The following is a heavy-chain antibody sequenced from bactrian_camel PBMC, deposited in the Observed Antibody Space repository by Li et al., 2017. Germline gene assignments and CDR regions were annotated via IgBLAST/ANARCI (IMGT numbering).Heavy chain of an antibody. CDR3: ASLNSSSGGRFAWCSDF. V-gene: IGHV3S57*01. D-gene: IGHD1*01. J-gene: IGHJ4*01. Sequence: SGGGSVQAGGSLRLSCAFSGSFRCMAWFRQAPGQEREGVAGIESDGSTSYADSVKGRFTVSQDSAKNILYLQMNDLKDEDTGVYYCASLNSSSGGRFAWCSDFRGQGTQVTVS. CDR2: IESDGST. CDR1: GSFRC.